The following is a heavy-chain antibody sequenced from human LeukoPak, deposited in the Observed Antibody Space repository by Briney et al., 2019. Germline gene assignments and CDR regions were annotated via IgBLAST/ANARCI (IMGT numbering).Heavy chain of an antibody. V-gene: IGHV5-51*01. CDR1: GYSFSSYW. Sequence: GESLKISCKGSGYSFSSYWIGWVRQMPGKGLEWMGIIYPGDYDTRYSPSFQGQVTISVDKSISTAYLQWSSLKASDTAMYHCARAPTSISHPKWFDAWGQGTQVTVSS. CDR3: ARAPTSISHPKWFDA. CDR2: IYPGDYDT. D-gene: IGHD2-2*01. J-gene: IGHJ5*02.